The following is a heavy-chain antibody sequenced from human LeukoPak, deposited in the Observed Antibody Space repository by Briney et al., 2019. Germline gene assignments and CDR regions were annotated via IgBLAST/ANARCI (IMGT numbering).Heavy chain of an antibody. CDR3: ARDNNYGDYGWGAFDI. CDR2: ISYDGSNK. CDR1: GFTFSSYG. V-gene: IGHV3-30*03. Sequence: AGGSLRLSCAASGFTFSSYGMHWVRQAPGKGLEWVAVISYDGSNKYYADSVKGRFTISRDNSKDTLYLQMNSLRAEDTAVYYCARDNNYGDYGWGAFDIWGQGTMVTVSS. J-gene: IGHJ3*02. D-gene: IGHD4-17*01.